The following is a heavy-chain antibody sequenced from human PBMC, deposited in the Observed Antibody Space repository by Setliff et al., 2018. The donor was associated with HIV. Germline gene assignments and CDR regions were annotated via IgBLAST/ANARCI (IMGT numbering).Heavy chain of an antibody. CDR1: GYSISSGYY. J-gene: IGHJ6*03. V-gene: IGHV4-38-2*02. Sequence: SETLSLTCTVSGYSISSGYYWGWIRQPPGKGLEWIGSIYHSGITYYNSSLKSRVTISVDTSKNQFSLNLTSVTAADTAVYYCARGSRQLTIFGVVFKTNYYFMDVWGKGTAVTVSS. CDR2: IYHSGIT. CDR3: ARGSRQLTIFGVVFKTNYYFMDV. D-gene: IGHD3-3*01.